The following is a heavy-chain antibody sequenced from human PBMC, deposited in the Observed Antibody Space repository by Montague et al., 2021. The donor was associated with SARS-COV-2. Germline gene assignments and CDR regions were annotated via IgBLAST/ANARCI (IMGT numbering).Heavy chain of an antibody. V-gene: IGHV3-23*01. CDR3: AKDLGFSGTYGPDY. D-gene: IGHD1-26*01. J-gene: IGHJ4*02. CDR2: ISGAGFTT. Sequence: SLRLSCAASGFTFITYAMSWVRQAPGKGLEWVSGISGAGFTTNYADSGKGRFTISRDNPKNTLFLQMDSLRPEETAIYYCAKDLGFSGTYGPDYWGQGILVSCSS. CDR1: GFTFITYA.